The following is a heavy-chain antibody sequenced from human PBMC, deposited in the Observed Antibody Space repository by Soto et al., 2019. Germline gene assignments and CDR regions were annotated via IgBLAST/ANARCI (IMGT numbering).Heavy chain of an antibody. D-gene: IGHD3-22*01. CDR1: GVSVRSYS. J-gene: IGHJ4*02. CDR3: ARGLYYYDSSGYYGN. V-gene: IGHV3-21*01. CDR2: ISSSSSYI. Sequence: GGCLGLACAASGVSVRSYSMNWVRQAPGKGLEWVSSISSSSSYIYYADSVKGRFTISRDNAKNSLYLQMNSLRAEDTAVYYCARGLYYYDSSGYYGNWGQGTLVTVSS.